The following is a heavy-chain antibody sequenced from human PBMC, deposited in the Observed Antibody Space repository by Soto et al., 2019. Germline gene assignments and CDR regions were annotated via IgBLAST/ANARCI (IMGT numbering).Heavy chain of an antibody. D-gene: IGHD2-2*01. CDR1: GYTFTSYG. Sequence: ASVKVSCKSSGYTFTSYGISWVRQSPGQGLEWMGWISAYNGNTNYAQKLQGRVTMTTDTSTSTAYMELRSLRSDDTAVYYCVREDCSSTSCYERWFDPWGQGTLVTVSS. CDR2: ISAYNGNT. CDR3: VREDCSSTSCYERWFDP. J-gene: IGHJ5*02. V-gene: IGHV1-18*04.